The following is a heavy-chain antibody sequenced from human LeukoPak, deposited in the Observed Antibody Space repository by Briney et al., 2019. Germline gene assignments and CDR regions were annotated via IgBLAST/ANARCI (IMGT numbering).Heavy chain of an antibody. Sequence: SETLSLTCTVSGGSVNSSSNQWGWIRQPPGKGLEWIGSISYSGNTYYKPSLKSRVTVSVDTSKKQFSLKLSSVTAADTAVYFCAKIPIVIVPAYFDSWGQGTLVTVSS. J-gene: IGHJ4*02. CDR3: AKIPIVIVPAYFDS. CDR1: GGSVNSSSNQ. V-gene: IGHV4-39*01. D-gene: IGHD2-2*01. CDR2: ISYSGNT.